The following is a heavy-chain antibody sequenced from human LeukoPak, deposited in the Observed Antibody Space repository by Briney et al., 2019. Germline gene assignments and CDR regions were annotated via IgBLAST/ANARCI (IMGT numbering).Heavy chain of an antibody. J-gene: IGHJ4*02. CDR2: ISTGSDST. V-gene: IGHV3-23*01. CDR3: ASGLYGGVFDN. Sequence: GGSLRLSCVMSGFTFRNYAMNWVRQAPGKGLEWISDISTGSDSTYHIESVRGRFTISRDNSKNTLYPQMNSLRLDDTAVYYCASGLYGGVFDNWGQGTLVTVSS. D-gene: IGHD4/OR15-4a*01. CDR1: GFTFRNYA.